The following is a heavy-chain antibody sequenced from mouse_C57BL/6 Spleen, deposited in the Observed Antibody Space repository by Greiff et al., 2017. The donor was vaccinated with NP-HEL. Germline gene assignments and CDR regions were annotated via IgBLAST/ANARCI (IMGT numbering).Heavy chain of an antibody. CDR1: GFTFSDYY. J-gene: IGHJ2*01. Sequence: EVQVVESEGGLVQPGSSMKLSCTASGFTFSDYYMAWVRQVPEKGLEWVANINYDGSSTYYLDSLKSRFIISRDNAKNILYLQMSSLKAEDTATYYCARDDGNRLYFDYWGQGTTLTVSS. V-gene: IGHV5-16*01. D-gene: IGHD2-1*01. CDR2: INYDGSST. CDR3: ARDDGNRLYFDY.